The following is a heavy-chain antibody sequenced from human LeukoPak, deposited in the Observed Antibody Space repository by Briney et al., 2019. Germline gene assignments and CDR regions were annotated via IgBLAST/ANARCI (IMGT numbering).Heavy chain of an antibody. D-gene: IGHD3-9*01. J-gene: IGHJ5*02. V-gene: IGHV3-23*01. CDR2: INSDGDRT. CDR1: GFTFGTYA. CDR3: AKQYFDILTAFT. Sequence: GGSLRLSCTASGFTFGTYAMSWVRQAPGKGLEWVSSINSDGDRTYYAGSVKGRFTISRDNSKNTLYLQMNSLRVEDTAVYYCAKQYFDILTAFTWGQGTPVTVSS.